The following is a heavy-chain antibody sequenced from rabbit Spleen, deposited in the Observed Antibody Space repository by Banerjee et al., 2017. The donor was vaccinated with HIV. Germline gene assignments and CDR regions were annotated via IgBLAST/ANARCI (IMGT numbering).Heavy chain of an antibody. CDR3: VRDDPNIKTGYHLSL. J-gene: IGHJ4*01. CDR2: IDTSDGDT. CDR1: GFSFSSNW. D-gene: IGHD7-1*01. Sequence: LEESGGGLVKPGGTLTLTCTVSGFSFSSNWICWVRQAPGKGLEWIACIDTSDGDTDYANWPKGRFTISKASSTTVTLQMTSLTAADTATYFCVRDDPNIKTGYHLSLWGQGTLVTVS. V-gene: IGHV1S45*01.